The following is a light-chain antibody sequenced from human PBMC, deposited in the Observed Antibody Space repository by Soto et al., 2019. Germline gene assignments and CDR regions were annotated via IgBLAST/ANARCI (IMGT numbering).Light chain of an antibody. CDR2: LGS. J-gene: IGKJ4*01. Sequence: DIVMTQSPLSLPVTPGEPASISCRSSQSLLHSSGRYYLDWYLQKPGQSPQLLIYLGSHRASGVPDRFSGSGSGTDFTLIISRVEAEDVGIYYCIQALQTPFTVGGGTRAEIK. CDR1: QSLLHSSGRYY. V-gene: IGKV2-28*01. CDR3: IQALQTPFT.